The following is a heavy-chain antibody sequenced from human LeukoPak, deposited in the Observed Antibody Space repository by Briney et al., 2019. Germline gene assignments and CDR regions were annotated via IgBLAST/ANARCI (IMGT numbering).Heavy chain of an antibody. Sequence: SETLSLTCTVSGGSISSYYWSWVRQPPGKGLEWIGYIYYSGSTNYNPSLKGRVTISVDTSKNQFSLKLSSVTAADTAVYYCARAEYPGYFDYWGQGTLVTVSS. D-gene: IGHD6-6*01. V-gene: IGHV4-59*01. CDR1: GGSISSYY. J-gene: IGHJ4*02. CDR2: IYYSGST. CDR3: ARAEYPGYFDY.